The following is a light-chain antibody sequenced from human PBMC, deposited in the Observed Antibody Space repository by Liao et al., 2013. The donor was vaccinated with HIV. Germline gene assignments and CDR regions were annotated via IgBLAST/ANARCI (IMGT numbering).Light chain of an antibody. CDR3: QAWDSRADVV. CDR2: QDT. CDR1: KLGDKY. V-gene: IGLV3-1*01. J-gene: IGLJ2*01. Sequence: SYELTQPTSVSVSPGQTASITCSGDKLGDKYACWYQQKPGQSPVLVIYQDTKRPSGIPERFSGSYSGNTATLTISGTQAIDEADYFCQAWDSRADVVFGGGTKLTVL.